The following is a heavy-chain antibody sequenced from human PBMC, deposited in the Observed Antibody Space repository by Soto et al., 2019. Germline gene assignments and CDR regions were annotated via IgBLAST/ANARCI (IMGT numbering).Heavy chain of an antibody. Sequence: EVQLVESGGGLVQPGRSLRLSCAASGFTFDDYAMHWVRQAPGKGLEWVTGISWNSDTIGYADSVKGRFTIPRENAKNSLYLQMNSLRAEDTAFYYCARGVWSRASGPPDTWGQGTLVTVSS. J-gene: IGHJ5*02. CDR2: ISWNSDTI. CDR1: GFTFDDYA. CDR3: ARGVWSRASGPPDT. V-gene: IGHV3-9*01. D-gene: IGHD6-19*01.